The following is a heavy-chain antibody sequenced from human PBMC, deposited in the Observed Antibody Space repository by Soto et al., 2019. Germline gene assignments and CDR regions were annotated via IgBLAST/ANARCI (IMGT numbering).Heavy chain of an antibody. CDR2: IYYSGST. CDR3: ASMVWSGYYRHNWFDP. D-gene: IGHD3-3*01. CDR1: GGSISSYY. Sequence: SGTLSLTCTVSGGSISSYYWSWIRQPPGKGLEWIGYIYYSGSTNYNPSLKSRVTISVDTSKNQFSLKLSSVTAADTAVYYCASMVWSGYYRHNWFDPWGQGTLVTVSS. J-gene: IGHJ5*02. V-gene: IGHV4-59*01.